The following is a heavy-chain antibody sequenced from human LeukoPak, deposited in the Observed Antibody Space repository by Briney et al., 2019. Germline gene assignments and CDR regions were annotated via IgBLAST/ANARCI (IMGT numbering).Heavy chain of an antibody. J-gene: IGHJ5*02. V-gene: IGHV3-9*01. D-gene: IGHD6-13*01. CDR3: AKDSSSWYGEGWFDP. Sequence: GGSLRLSCAASGFTFDDYAMHWVRHAPGKGLEWVSGISWNSGSIGYADSVKGRFTISRDNAKNSLYLQMNSLRAEDTALYYCAKDSSSWYGEGWFDPWGQGTLVTVSS. CDR2: ISWNSGSI. CDR1: GFTFDDYA.